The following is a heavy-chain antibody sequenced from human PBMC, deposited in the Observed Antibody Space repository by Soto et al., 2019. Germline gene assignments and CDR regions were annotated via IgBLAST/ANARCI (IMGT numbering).Heavy chain of an antibody. V-gene: IGHV3-21*01. Sequence: EVQLVESGGGLVKPGGSLRLSCAASGFTFSSYSMNWVRQAPGKGLEWVSSISSSSSYIYYADSVKGRFTISRDNAKNSLYLQMNSVRAEDTAVYYCARGGESEYCSSTSCYAYWGQGTLVTVSS. CDR2: ISSSSSYI. CDR3: ARGGESEYCSSTSCYAY. CDR1: GFTFSSYS. J-gene: IGHJ4*02. D-gene: IGHD2-2*01.